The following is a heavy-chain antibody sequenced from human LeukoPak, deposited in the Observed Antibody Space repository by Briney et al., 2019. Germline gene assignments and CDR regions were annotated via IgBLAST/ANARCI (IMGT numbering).Heavy chain of an antibody. Sequence: SETLSLTCTVPGGSISSSSYYWGWIRQPPGKGLEWIGSIYYSGSTFYNPSLKSRVTISIDNSRNQFSLKLSSVTAADTAVYYCARERHYGDYVGMDVWGQGTTVTVSS. CDR1: GGSISSSSYY. CDR2: IYYSGST. D-gene: IGHD4-17*01. J-gene: IGHJ6*02. CDR3: ARERHYGDYVGMDV. V-gene: IGHV4-39*07.